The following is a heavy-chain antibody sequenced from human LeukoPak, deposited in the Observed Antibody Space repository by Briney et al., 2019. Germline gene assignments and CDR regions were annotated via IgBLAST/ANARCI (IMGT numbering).Heavy chain of an antibody. CDR1: GFRFSSYA. V-gene: IGHV3-23*01. J-gene: IGHJ4*02. Sequence: GGSLRLSCGASGFRFSSYAMSWVRQAPGKGLEWVSSISGSGSSTYYADSVKGRFAISRDNSKSTLYLQMNSLGTDDTALYYCVKGGQNYDFWRFDYWGQGTLVTASS. D-gene: IGHD3-3*01. CDR3: VKGGQNYDFWRFDY. CDR2: ISGSGSST.